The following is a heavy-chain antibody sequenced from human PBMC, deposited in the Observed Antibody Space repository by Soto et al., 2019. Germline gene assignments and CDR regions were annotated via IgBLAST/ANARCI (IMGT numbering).Heavy chain of an antibody. D-gene: IGHD3-22*01. J-gene: IGHJ6*02. V-gene: IGHV3-30*18. Sequence: QVQLVESGGGVVQPGRSLRLSCAASGFTFSSYGMHWVRQAPGKGLEWVAVISYDGSNKYYADSVKGRFTISRDNSKNTLYLQMNSLRAEDTAVYYCAKDQAYYYDSSGYYRRGGVDYYYYGMDVCGQGTTVTVSS. CDR3: AKDQAYYYDSSGYYRRGGVDYYYYGMDV. CDR1: GFTFSSYG. CDR2: ISYDGSNK.